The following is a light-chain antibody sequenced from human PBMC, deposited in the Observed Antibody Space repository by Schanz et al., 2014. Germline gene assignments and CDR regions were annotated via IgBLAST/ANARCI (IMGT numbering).Light chain of an antibody. CDR3: QQYNNWPRT. CDR2: GAS. J-gene: IGKJ2*01. Sequence: EMVLTQSPATLSVSPGERATLSCRASQSVSSNLAWYQQKPGQAPRLLIYGASTRATGIPARFSGSGSGTEFTLTISSLQSEDLAVYYCQQYNNWPRTFGQGTKLEIK. CDR1: QSVSSN. V-gene: IGKV3-15*01.